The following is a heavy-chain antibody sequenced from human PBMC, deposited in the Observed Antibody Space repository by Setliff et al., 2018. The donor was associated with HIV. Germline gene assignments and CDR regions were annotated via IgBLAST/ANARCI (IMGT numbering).Heavy chain of an antibody. CDR2: TNVGKGDT. D-gene: IGHD3-10*01. J-gene: IGHJ4*01. CDR3: ARGALLAVFDFDY. CDR1: GYTFTTYS. V-gene: IGHV1-3*01. Sequence: ASVKVSCKASGYTFTTYSMHWVRQAPGQSLEWMGWTNVGKGDTKYSQEFQGRITITRDTSANTAYMELSSLRSDDTAVYFCARGALLAVFDFDYWGHGTLVTVSS.